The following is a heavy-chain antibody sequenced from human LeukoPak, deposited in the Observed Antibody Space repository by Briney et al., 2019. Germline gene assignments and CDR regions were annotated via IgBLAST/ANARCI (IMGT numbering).Heavy chain of an antibody. V-gene: IGHV4-38-2*02. J-gene: IGHJ5*02. Sequence: SETLSLTCTVSGGSISSGYFWGWIRQPPGKGLECIGTIYHSGSTYYNPSLKSRVTISVDTSKNQFSLKLNSVTAADTAVYYCARIYSSSWFLNWFDPWGQGTLVTVSS. CDR2: IYHSGST. CDR3: ARIYSSSWFLNWFDP. CDR1: GGSISSGYF. D-gene: IGHD6-13*01.